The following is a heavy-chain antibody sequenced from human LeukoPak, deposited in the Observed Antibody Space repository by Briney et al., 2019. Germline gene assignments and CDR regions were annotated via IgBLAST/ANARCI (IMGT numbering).Heavy chain of an antibody. CDR3: ARAAAAGTLHWFDP. CDR1: GGTFSSYA. CDR2: IIPIFGTA. Sequence: ASVKVSCKASGGTFSSYAISWVRQAPGQGLEWMGGIIPIFGTANYAQKFQGRVTITADESTSTAYMELSSLRSEDTAVYYCARAAAAGTLHWFDPWGQGTLVTVSS. D-gene: IGHD6-13*01. V-gene: IGHV1-69*13. J-gene: IGHJ5*02.